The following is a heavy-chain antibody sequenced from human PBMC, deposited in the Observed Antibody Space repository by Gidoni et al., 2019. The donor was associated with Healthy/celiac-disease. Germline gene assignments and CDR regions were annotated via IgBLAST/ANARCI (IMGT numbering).Heavy chain of an antibody. Sequence: EVQLVESGGGLVKPGGSLRLSCAASGFTFSRYSRNWVRQAPVKGLEWVSSISSRSSYIYYADSVKGRFTISRDNAKNSLYLQMNSLRAEDTAVYYCARDPSDYDLSVLYYGMDVWGQGTTVTVSS. CDR2: ISSRSSYI. CDR1: GFTFSRYS. J-gene: IGHJ6*02. D-gene: IGHD3-3*01. CDR3: ARDPSDYDLSVLYYGMDV. V-gene: IGHV3-21*01.